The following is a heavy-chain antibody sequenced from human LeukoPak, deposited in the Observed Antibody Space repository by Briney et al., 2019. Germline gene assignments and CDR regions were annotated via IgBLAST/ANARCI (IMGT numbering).Heavy chain of an antibody. CDR1: GGTFSSYA. D-gene: IGHD5-18*01. Sequence: SVKVSCKASGGTFSSYAISWVRQAPGQGLGWMGGIIPIFGTANYAQKFQGRVTITADESTSTAYMELSSLRSEDTAIYYCTRGKGYSYVYGTDYWGQGTLVTVSS. CDR3: TRGKGYSYVYGTDY. CDR2: IIPIFGTA. V-gene: IGHV1-69*13. J-gene: IGHJ4*02.